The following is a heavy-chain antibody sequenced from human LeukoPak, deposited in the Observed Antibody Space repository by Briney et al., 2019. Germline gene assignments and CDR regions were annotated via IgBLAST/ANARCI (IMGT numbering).Heavy chain of an antibody. CDR3: AKSGNVLRYFDWLAGLDY. D-gene: IGHD3-9*01. J-gene: IGHJ4*02. Sequence: SGGSLRLSCAASGFTFSSYAMSWVRQAPGKGLEWVSAISGSGGSTYYADSVKGRFTISRDNSKNTLYLQMNSLRAEDTAVYYCAKSGNVLRYFDWLAGLDYWGQGTLVTVSS. CDR2: ISGSGGST. V-gene: IGHV3-23*01. CDR1: GFTFSSYA.